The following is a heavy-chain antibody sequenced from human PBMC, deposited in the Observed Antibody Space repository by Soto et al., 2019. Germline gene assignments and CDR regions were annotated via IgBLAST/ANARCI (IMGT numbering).Heavy chain of an antibody. CDR1: GGSISSYY. V-gene: IGHV4-4*07. CDR3: ARDPGSSLPT. CDR2: IYTSGST. Sequence: SEPQCLTCPVSGGSISSYYGSWIRQPAGKGLEWIGRIYTSGSTNYNPSLKCRVTMSVDTSKNQFSLKLSSVTAADTAVYYCARDPGSSLPTWGQGTLVTVSS. D-gene: IGHD6-6*01. J-gene: IGHJ5*02.